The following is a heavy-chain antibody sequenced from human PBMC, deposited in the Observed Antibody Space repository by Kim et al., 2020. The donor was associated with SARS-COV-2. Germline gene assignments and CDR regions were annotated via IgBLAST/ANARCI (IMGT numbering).Heavy chain of an antibody. CDR3: AKVLRWFGESLDGFDV. V-gene: IGHV3-23*01. CDR2: ISGNGGTT. CDR1: GFIFSNSA. D-gene: IGHD3-10*01. J-gene: IGHJ3*01. Sequence: GSLRLSCAASGFIFSNSAMSWVRQAPGKGLEWVAVISGNGGTTNHADSVKGRLTISRDNSKNTLHLQLNSLRGEDTAVYYCAKVLRWFGESLDGFDVWGRGTLVTVSS.